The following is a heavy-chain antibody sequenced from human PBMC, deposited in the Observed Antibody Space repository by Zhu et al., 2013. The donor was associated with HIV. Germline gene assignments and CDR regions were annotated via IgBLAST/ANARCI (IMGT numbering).Heavy chain of an antibody. J-gene: IGHJ5*01. V-gene: IGHV4-59*11. CDR1: GGSINHY. CDR2: IHYSGST. CDR3: ARGGPSSEWFGS. Sequence: QLQLQESGPGLLKPSETLFLSCTVSGGSINHYWSWIRQPPGQRPEWIGYIHYSGSTNYNASLKSRVRISIDTSKNQFSLEVSSVTVADTAVYYCARGGPSSEWFGSWGQGTLVTVSS. D-gene: IGHD6-6*01.